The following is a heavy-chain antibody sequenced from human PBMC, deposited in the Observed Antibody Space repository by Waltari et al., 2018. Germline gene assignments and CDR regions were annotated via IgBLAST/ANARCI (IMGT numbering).Heavy chain of an antibody. V-gene: IGHV3-21*01. Sequence: EVRLVESGGGRVTPGGSLKLSCDASGFNFNIYYMNWVRQAPGKGLAWVSSITSSSDYIYYADSVKGRFTISRDNAKNSVYLHMTSLRAEDTAVYYCARLGAVCGNSSCPWFFDSWGQGTLVTVSS. CDR1: GFNFNIYY. J-gene: IGHJ4*02. CDR2: ITSSSDYI. D-gene: IGHD3-16*01. CDR3: ARLGAVCGNSSCPWFFDS.